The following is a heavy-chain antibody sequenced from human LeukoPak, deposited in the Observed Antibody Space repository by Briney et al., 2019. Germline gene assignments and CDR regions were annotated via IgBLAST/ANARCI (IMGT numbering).Heavy chain of an antibody. D-gene: IGHD4-17*01. CDR1: GYTFTSYD. CDR3: AKQIGLARDYGDYSFDY. J-gene: IGHJ4*02. Sequence: ASVKVSCKASGYTFTSYDVNWVRQASGQGLEWMGWMNPNSGNMGFAQKFQGRVTMTRNTSIGTAYMELSSLRSEDTAVYYCAKQIGLARDYGDYSFDYWGQGTLVTVSS. V-gene: IGHV1-8*01. CDR2: MNPNSGNM.